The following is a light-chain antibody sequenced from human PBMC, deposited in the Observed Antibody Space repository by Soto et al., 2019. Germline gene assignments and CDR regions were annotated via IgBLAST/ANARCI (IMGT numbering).Light chain of an antibody. J-gene: IGKJ1*01. Sequence: EVVMTQSPATLSVSPGERATLSCRASQSGNTNLAWYQQRPGQAPRVLIYAASTRATGIADRFSGSGSGTDFTLTISSLQPEDIGLYYCQEYNDWPRGTFGQGTKVELK. CDR2: AAS. CDR1: QSGNTN. CDR3: QEYNDWPRGT. V-gene: IGKV3-15*01.